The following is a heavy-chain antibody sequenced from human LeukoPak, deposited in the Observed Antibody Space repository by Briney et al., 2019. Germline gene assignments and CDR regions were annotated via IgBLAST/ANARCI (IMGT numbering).Heavy chain of an antibody. CDR2: ISYDGSNK. J-gene: IGHJ4*02. Sequence: GGSLRLSCAASGFTFSSHAMPWVRQAPGKGLEWVAVISYDGSNKYYADSVKGRFTISRDNSKNTLYLQMNSLRAEDTAVYYCARMATFHYYFDYWGQGTLVTVSS. V-gene: IGHV3-30-3*01. D-gene: IGHD5-24*01. CDR3: ARMATFHYYFDY. CDR1: GFTFSSHA.